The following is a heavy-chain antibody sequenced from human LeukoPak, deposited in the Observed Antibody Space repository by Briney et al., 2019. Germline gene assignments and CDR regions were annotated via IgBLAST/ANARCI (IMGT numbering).Heavy chain of an antibody. CDR3: ARAPIVATVFVAFLDY. D-gene: IGHD5-12*01. Sequence: GGSLRLSCEASEFTFDDYAMHWVRQVPGKGLEWVLGIHWNGDLIGYADSVKGRFTISRDNAKNSLYLQMDNLRPEDTAFYYCARAPIVATVFVAFLDYWGQGTLVTVSS. J-gene: IGHJ4*02. CDR1: EFTFDDYA. V-gene: IGHV3-9*01. CDR2: IHWNGDLI.